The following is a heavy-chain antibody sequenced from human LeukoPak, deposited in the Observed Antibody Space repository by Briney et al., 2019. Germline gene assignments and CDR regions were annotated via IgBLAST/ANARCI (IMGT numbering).Heavy chain of an antibody. CDR2: ISDSTTTI. D-gene: IGHD3-10*02. CDR1: GFTFSSSH. CDR3: AELGITMIGGV. V-gene: IGHV3-48*01. Sequence: GGSLRLSCAASGFTFSSSHMNWVRQAPGKGLEWISYISDSTTTIYYADSVKGRFTISRDNAKNSLYLQMNSLRAEDTAVYYCAELGITMIGGVWGKGTTVTISS. J-gene: IGHJ6*04.